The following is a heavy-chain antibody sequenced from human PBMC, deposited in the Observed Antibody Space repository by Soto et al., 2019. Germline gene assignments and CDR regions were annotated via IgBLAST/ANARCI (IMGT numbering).Heavy chain of an antibody. V-gene: IGHV4-34*01. Sequence: SETLSLTCAVYGGSFSGYYWSWIRQPPGKGLEWIGEINHSGSTNYNPSLKSRVTISVDTSKNQFPLKLSSVTAADTAVYYCASSAARSSYYFDYWGQGTLVTVSS. D-gene: IGHD6-6*01. J-gene: IGHJ4*02. CDR2: INHSGST. CDR1: GGSFSGYY. CDR3: ASSAARSSYYFDY.